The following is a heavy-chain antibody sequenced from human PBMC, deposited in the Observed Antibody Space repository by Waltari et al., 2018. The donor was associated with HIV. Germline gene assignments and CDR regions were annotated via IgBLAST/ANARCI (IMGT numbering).Heavy chain of an antibody. Sequence: EVQLVESGGGLVQPGGSLRLSCAASGFTFSSYWMSWVRQAPGKGVEWVANRKQDGSEKYYVDSVNGRFTISRDNAENSLYLQMNSRRAEDTAVYYCARGGFYGSGSKVNWGQGTLVTVSS. V-gene: IGHV3-7*04. CDR1: GFTFSSYW. D-gene: IGHD3-10*01. CDR2: RKQDGSEK. CDR3: ARGGFYGSGSKVN. J-gene: IGHJ4*02.